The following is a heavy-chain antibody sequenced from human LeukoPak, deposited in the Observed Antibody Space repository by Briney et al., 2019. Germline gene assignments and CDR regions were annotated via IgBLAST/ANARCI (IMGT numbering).Heavy chain of an antibody. Sequence: GGSLRLSCAASGFTFSSYSMNWVRQAPGKGLEWVSAISGSGGNTYYADSVKGRFTISRDNSKNTLYLQMNSLRAEDTAVHYCAKTSMRQWLGINWFDPWGQGILVTVSS. CDR2: ISGSGGNT. J-gene: IGHJ5*02. CDR3: AKTSMRQWLGINWFDP. CDR1: GFTFSSYS. V-gene: IGHV3-23*01. D-gene: IGHD6-19*01.